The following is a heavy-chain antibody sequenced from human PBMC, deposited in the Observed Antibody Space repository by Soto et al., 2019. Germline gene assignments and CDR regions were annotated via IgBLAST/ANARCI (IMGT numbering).Heavy chain of an antibody. Sequence: ESGGGLVKPGGSLRLSCAASGFTFNNAWMNWVRQTPGKGLEWVGRIKSKTDGGATEYAAPVKGRFTISRDDSKNTLYLQMDSLTTEDTAVYYCATYGSRRNDYWGQGTLVTVSS. CDR2: IKSKTDGGAT. J-gene: IGHJ4*02. CDR1: GFTFNNAW. V-gene: IGHV3-15*07. D-gene: IGHD6-13*01. CDR3: ATYGSRRNDY.